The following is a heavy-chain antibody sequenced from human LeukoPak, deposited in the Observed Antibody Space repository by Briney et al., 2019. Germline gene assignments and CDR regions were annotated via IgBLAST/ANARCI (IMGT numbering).Heavy chain of an antibody. CDR2: ISAYNGNT. D-gene: IGHD3-22*01. Sequence: ASVKVSCKASGYTFTSYGISWVRQAPGQGLEWMGWISAYNGNTNYAQKLQGRITMTTETSTSTAYMELRSLRSDDTAVYYCARGTTMIVVVNTFDYWGQGTLVTVSS. V-gene: IGHV1-18*01. CDR3: ARGTTMIVVVNTFDY. CDR1: GYTFTSYG. J-gene: IGHJ4*02.